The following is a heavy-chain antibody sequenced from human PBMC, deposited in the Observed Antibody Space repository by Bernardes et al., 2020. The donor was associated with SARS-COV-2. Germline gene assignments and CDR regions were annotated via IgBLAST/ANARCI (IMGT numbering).Heavy chain of an antibody. Sequence: SETLSLTCTVSGGSISSYYWSWIRQPPGKGLEWLGYIYYSGSTNYNPSLKSRVTISVDTSKNQFSLKLSSVTAADTAVYYCARRPSYGGNYFDYWGQGTLVTVSS. CDR3: ARRPSYGGNYFDY. CDR1: GGSISSYY. CDR2: IYYSGST. J-gene: IGHJ4*02. D-gene: IGHD4-17*01. V-gene: IGHV4-59*08.